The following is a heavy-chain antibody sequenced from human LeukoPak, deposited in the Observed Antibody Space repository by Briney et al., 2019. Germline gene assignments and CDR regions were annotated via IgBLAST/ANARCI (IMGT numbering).Heavy chain of an antibody. CDR1: GYTFTGYY. CDR2: INPNSGGT. V-gene: IGHV1-2*02. Sequence: ASVKVSCKASGYTFTGYYMHWVRQAPGQGLEWMGWINPNSGGTNYAQKFQGRVTMTRDTSISTAYMELSRLRSDDTAVYYCARVAFPGGSTYYYYYYMDVWGKGTTVTVSS. J-gene: IGHJ6*03. CDR3: ARVAFPGGSTYYYYYYMDV.